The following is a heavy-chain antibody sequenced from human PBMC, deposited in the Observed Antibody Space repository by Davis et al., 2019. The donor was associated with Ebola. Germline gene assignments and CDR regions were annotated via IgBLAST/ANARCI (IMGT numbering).Heavy chain of an antibody. D-gene: IGHD3-22*01. Sequence: PGGSLRLSCAASGFTFSSYAMSWVRQAPGKGLEWVSAISGSGGSTYYAGSVKGRFTISRDNSKNTLYMQMNSLRAEDTAVYYCAKDYYDSSGRYFDYWGQGTLVTVSS. CDR3: AKDYYDSSGRYFDY. V-gene: IGHV3-23*01. CDR2: ISGSGGST. J-gene: IGHJ4*02. CDR1: GFTFSSYA.